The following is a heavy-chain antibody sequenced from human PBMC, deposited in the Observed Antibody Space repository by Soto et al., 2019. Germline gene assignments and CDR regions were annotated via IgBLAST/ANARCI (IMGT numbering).Heavy chain of an antibody. J-gene: IGHJ4*02. V-gene: IGHV1-2*02. D-gene: IGHD1-26*01. CDR3: ARDLAKGGGSAGFDY. CDR2: INPKSGGT. Sequence: QVQLLQSGAEVKKPGASVKVSCKASGDTFTANYIHWVRQAPGQGFEWMGWINPKSGGTKYPQKFQDRVTMTRDTSLSTVYITLTRLTFDETDVYYCARDLAKGGGSAGFDYWGQGTLVTVSS. CDR1: GDTFTANY.